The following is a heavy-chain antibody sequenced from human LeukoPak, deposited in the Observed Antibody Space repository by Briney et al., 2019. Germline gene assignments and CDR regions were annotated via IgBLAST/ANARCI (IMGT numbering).Heavy chain of an antibody. CDR3: ARGAAVVY. V-gene: IGHV4-59*01. D-gene: IGHD6-13*01. CDR1: GGAMSNYY. CDR2: IYYTGST. J-gene: IGHJ4*02. Sequence: SETLSLTCTVSGGAMSNYYWSWIRQPPGKGLEWIGYIYYTGSTNYNPSLKSRVTISVDTSKNQFSLKLSSVTAADTAVYFCARGAAVVYWGQGTLVTVSS.